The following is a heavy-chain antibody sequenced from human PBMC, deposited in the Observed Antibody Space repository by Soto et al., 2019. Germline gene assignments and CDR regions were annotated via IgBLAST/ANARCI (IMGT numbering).Heavy chain of an antibody. CDR1: GYNFYTYG. CDR2: ISAYRGNT. CDR3: ARTEPVVVTADFDY. Sequence: QVQLVQSGAEVRKPGASVKVSCKASGYNFYTYGITWVRQAPGQGLEWMGWISAYRGNTKYAQRFQGRVTMTTDTHTSTAYLEVRSLRSDDTAVYFCARTEPVVVTADFDYWGQGTLVTVSS. V-gene: IGHV1-18*01. J-gene: IGHJ4*02. D-gene: IGHD2-21*02.